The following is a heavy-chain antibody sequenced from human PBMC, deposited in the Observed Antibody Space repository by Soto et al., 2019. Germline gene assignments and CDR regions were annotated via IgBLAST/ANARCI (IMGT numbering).Heavy chain of an antibody. V-gene: IGHV3-23*01. D-gene: IGHD5-12*01. CDR3: AKGLRGIVATTPYYFDY. Sequence: EVQLLESGGGLVQPGGSLRLSCAASGFTFSSYAMSWVRQAPGKGLEWVSAISGSGGSTYYADSVKGRFTISRDNSKNTLYLQMNSLRAEDTAVYYCAKGLRGIVATTPYYFDYWGQGTLVTVSS. CDR1: GFTFSSYA. J-gene: IGHJ4*02. CDR2: ISGSGGST.